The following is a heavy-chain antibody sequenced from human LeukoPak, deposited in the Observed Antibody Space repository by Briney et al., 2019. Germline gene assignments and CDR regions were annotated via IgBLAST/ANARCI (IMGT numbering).Heavy chain of an antibody. V-gene: IGHV3-23*01. Sequence: GGSLRLSYAASGFTFSNYAMSWVRQAPGKGLEWVSSLSGSEHDTRYADSARGRFTISRDNSENLLFLQMTSLRAEDTAIYYCSKDLERHTIGYFDCWGQGILVTVSS. D-gene: IGHD1-1*01. CDR3: SKDLERHTIGYFDC. CDR1: GFTFSNYA. CDR2: LSGSEHDT. J-gene: IGHJ4*02.